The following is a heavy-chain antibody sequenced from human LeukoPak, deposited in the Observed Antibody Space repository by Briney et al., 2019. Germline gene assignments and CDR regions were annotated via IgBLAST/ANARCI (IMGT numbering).Heavy chain of an antibody. CDR3: ARWGYYDSSGRNFDY. D-gene: IGHD3-22*01. J-gene: IGHJ4*02. Sequence: GGSLRLSCAVSGFTFSTYYMSWVRQGPGKGLEWVAKIKQDGSEKYYVDSVKGRFTISRDNAKNSLYLQMNSLRAEDTAVYYCARWGYYDSSGRNFDYWGQGTLVTVSS. V-gene: IGHV3-7*05. CDR2: IKQDGSEK. CDR1: GFTFSTYY.